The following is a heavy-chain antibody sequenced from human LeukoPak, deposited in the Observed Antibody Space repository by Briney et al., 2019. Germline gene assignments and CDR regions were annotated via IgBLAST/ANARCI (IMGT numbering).Heavy chain of an antibody. CDR3: AKDTPLFYHYYGIDV. CDR1: GLNLDAYA. CDR2: ISGDGTIT. Sequence: GSLRLSCAASGLNLDAYAMHWVRPAPGNGLEWVSLISGDGTITYYADSVKGRFTISRDNSKNSLFLEMNSLRSEDTALYYCAKDTPLFYHYYGIDVWGQGTTVTVSS. V-gene: IGHV3-43*02. J-gene: IGHJ6*02.